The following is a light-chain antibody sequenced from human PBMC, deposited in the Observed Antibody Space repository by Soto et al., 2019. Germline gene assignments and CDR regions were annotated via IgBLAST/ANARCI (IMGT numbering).Light chain of an antibody. CDR3: TSWTSTSTYF. CDR1: SSDVGGFNY. CDR2: DVF. V-gene: IGLV2-14*03. J-gene: IGLJ1*01. Sequence: QSALTQDASVSGSPGQSITISCTGTSSDVGGFNYVSWYQQHPGKAPKLMIYDVFTRPSGVSNRFSGSKSGNTASLTISALQAEDEADYYCTSWTSTSTYFFGSGTKVTVL.